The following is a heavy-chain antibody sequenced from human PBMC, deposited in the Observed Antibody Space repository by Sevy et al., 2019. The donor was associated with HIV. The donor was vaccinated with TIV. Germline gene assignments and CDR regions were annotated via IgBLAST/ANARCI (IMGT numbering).Heavy chain of an antibody. CDR1: GFTFSTYG. Sequence: GGSLRLSCAASGFTFSTYGMHWVRQAPGKGLEWVAVLSYDGREKYYGNSVKGRFTISRDNSKNTLYLQRNSLRDEDTAVYYCAKVGPHCSGGTCYHPLFDYCGQGTLVTVSS. J-gene: IGHJ4*02. CDR2: LSYDGREK. CDR3: AKVGPHCSGGTCYHPLFDY. D-gene: IGHD2-15*01. V-gene: IGHV3-30*18.